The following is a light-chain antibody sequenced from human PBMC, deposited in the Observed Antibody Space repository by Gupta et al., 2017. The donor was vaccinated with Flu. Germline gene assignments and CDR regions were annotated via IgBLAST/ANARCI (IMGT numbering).Light chain of an antibody. J-gene: IGLJ1*01. CDR1: SGHSSYA. V-gene: IGLV4-69*01. CDR3: QTWGTGMRV. CDR2: LNSDASH. Sequence: HLLLPHSPSADSSLGASVNLTCTLSSGHSSYAIACHQQQPEKAPRYLMMLNSDASHSKGDAIPDCFSGSSSAAARTITMSSLQSEDEYYYYSQTWGTGMRVFGTGTKLTVL.